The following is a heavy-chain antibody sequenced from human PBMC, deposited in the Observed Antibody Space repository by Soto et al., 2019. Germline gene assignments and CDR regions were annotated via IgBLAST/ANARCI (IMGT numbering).Heavy chain of an antibody. J-gene: IGHJ4*02. D-gene: IGHD3-22*01. CDR2: INPNSGGT. Sequence: ASVKVSCKASGYTFTGYYMHWVRQAPGQGLEWMGWINPNSGGTNYAQKFQGWVTMTRDTSISTAYMELSRLRSDDTAVYYCARGQIRFYDSSGYYVDYWGQGTLVTVSS. CDR1: GYTFTGYY. V-gene: IGHV1-2*04. CDR3: ARGQIRFYDSSGYYVDY.